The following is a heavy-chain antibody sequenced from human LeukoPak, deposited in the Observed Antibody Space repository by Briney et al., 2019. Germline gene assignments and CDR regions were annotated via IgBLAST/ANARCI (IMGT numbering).Heavy chain of an antibody. CDR2: INPSGGST. CDR3: TRGAGWLIDY. V-gene: IGHV1-46*01. D-gene: IGHD3-16*01. J-gene: IGHJ4*02. CDR1: GYTFTSYY. Sequence: ASVKVSCKASGYTFTSYYIHWVRQAPGQGLEWMGIINPSGGSTSYAQKFKGRVTMTRDTSTSTVYMELSSLRSEDTAVYYCTRGAGWLIDYWGQGILVTVSS.